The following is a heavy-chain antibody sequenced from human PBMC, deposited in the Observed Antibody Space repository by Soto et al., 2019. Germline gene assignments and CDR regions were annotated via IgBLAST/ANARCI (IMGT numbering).Heavy chain of an antibody. V-gene: IGHV1-18*01. CDR2: ISAYNVNT. CDR1: GYTFTSYG. CDR3: ASSLLVGYGLEGESD. Sequence: QVQLVQSGAEVKKPGASVKVSCKASGYTFTSYGISWVRQAPGQGLEWMGCISAYNVNTNYAQKLQGRVTMTTDTSTSTAYMELRSLRSDDTAVYYCASSLLVGYGLEGESDWGQGTLVTVSS. D-gene: IGHD5-18*01. J-gene: IGHJ4*02.